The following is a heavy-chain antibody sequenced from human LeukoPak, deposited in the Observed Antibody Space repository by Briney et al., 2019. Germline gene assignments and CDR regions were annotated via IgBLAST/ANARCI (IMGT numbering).Heavy chain of an antibody. V-gene: IGHV3-30*18. CDR2: ISYDGSNK. CDR1: GFTFSSYG. D-gene: IGHD6-19*01. J-gene: IGHJ6*02. Sequence: PGGSLRLSCAASGFTFSSYGMHWVRQAPGKGLEWVAVISYDGSNKYYADSVKGRFTISRDNSKNTLYLQMNSLRAEDTAVYYFAKFHSSSGMDVWGQGTTVTVSS. CDR3: AKFHSSSGMDV.